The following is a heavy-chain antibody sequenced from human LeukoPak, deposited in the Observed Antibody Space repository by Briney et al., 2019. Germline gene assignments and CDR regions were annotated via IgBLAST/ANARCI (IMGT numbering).Heavy chain of an antibody. V-gene: IGHV3-23*01. CDR2: ISGSGGST. D-gene: IGHD3-9*01. Sequence: GGSLRLSCAASGFTFSSYAMSWVRQAPGKGLEWVSAISGSGGSTYYADSVKGQFTISRDKSKNTLSLQMNSLRAEDTAVYYCAKCARVDWLPIDYWGQGTLVTVSS. J-gene: IGHJ4*02. CDR1: GFTFSSYA. CDR3: AKCARVDWLPIDY.